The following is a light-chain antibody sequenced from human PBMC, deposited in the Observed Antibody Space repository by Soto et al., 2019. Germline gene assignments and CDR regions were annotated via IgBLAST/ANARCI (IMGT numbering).Light chain of an antibody. CDR3: QQFFSAVLT. J-gene: IGKJ4*02. V-gene: IGKV1-39*01. CDR1: ETISTF. CDR2: GAS. Sequence: DIQLTQSPSSLSASLGDSITITCRASETISTFLNWYQVQPGKAPRLQVYGASYLQVGVPVRFRASGSGTLFTLTIDNLQREDLASYFCQQFFSAVLTFGGGTRVDI.